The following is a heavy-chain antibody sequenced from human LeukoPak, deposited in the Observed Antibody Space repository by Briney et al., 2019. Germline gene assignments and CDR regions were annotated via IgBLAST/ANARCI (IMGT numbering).Heavy chain of an antibody. CDR2: INGNGGGS. CDR3: VKGGTADRVGWTH. V-gene: IGHV3-23*01. Sequence: GGSLRLSCAASGFTLSDHAMSWVRQAPAKGLEWVSSINGNGGGSYYIDSVKGRFTVSRDNSENALYLQMNNLRTEDTAVYFCVKGGTADRVGWTHWGRGSLVTVFS. CDR1: GFTLSDHA. J-gene: IGHJ4*02. D-gene: IGHD7-27*01.